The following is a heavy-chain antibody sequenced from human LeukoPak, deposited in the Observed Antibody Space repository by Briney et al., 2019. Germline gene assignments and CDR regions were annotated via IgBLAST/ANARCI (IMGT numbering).Heavy chain of an antibody. CDR3: ARLTGTTGFDY. Sequence: GGSLRLSCAASGFPLSIYWMSWVRQAPGKGLEWVANIKQDGSDKYYVDSVKGRFSISRDNAKNSLYLQLNSLRADDTAVYYCARLTGTTGFDYWGQGTLVTVSS. CDR1: GFPLSIYW. V-gene: IGHV3-7*01. CDR2: IKQDGSDK. J-gene: IGHJ4*02. D-gene: IGHD1-1*01.